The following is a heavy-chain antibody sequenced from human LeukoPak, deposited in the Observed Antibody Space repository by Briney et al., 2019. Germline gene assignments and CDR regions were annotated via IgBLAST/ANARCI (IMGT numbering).Heavy chain of an antibody. CDR3: AGDYSGYDSPYFDY. V-gene: IGHV4-38-2*02. J-gene: IGHJ4*02. CDR1: GYSISSGYY. D-gene: IGHD5-12*01. CDR2: IYHSGST. Sequence: SETLSLTCTVSGYSISSGYYWGWIRQPPGKGLEWIGSIYHSGSTYYNPSLKSRVTISVDTSKNQFSLKLGSVTAADTAVYYCAGDYSGYDSPYFDYWGQGTLVTVSS.